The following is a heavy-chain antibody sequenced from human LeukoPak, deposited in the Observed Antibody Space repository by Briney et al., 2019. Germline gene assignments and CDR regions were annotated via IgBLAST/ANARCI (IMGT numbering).Heavy chain of an antibody. CDR1: GYTFTSFF. V-gene: IGHV1-18*04. D-gene: IGHD5-18*01. J-gene: IGHJ4*02. Sequence: ASVKVSCTASGYTFTSFFIHWVRQAPGQGLEWVGWISAYNGNTNYAQKFQDRVTMTIDTSTTTAYLDLRSLRSDDTAVYYCARVTDMVTSDYWGQGTLVTVSS. CDR2: ISAYNGNT. CDR3: ARVTDMVTSDY.